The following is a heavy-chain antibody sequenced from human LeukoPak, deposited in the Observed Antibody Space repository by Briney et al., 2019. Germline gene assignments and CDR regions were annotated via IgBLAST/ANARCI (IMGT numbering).Heavy chain of an antibody. CDR1: GGSFSGYY. CDR2: IHYSGST. J-gene: IGHJ3*02. CDR3: ARDQTSKGDAFDI. Sequence: SETLSLTCAVYGGSFSGYYWSWIRQPPGKGLEWIGYIHYSGSTNYNPSLKSRVTISVDTSKDQFSLKLSSVTAADTAVYYCARDQTSKGDAFDIWGQGTMVTVPS. V-gene: IGHV4-59*01.